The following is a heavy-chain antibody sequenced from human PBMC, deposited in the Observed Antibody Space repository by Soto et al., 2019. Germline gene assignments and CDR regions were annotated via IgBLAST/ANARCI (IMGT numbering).Heavy chain of an antibody. V-gene: IGHV3-33*01. CDR3: ARDLVVPAVPYYYYGMDV. Sequence: GGSLILSWAASGCPFSSYGMHWVRPAPGKGLEWVAVIWYDGSDKYYADSVKGRFTISRDNSKNTLYLQMNSLRAEDTAVYYCARDLVVPAVPYYYYGMDVWGQGTTVTV. CDR2: IWYDGSDK. CDR1: GCPFSSYG. D-gene: IGHD2-2*01. J-gene: IGHJ6*02.